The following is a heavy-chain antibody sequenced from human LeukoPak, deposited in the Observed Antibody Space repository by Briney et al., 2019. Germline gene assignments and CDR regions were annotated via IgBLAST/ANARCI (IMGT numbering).Heavy chain of an antibody. V-gene: IGHV3-30*02. CDR3: AKDSGSYSDDY. D-gene: IGHD1-26*01. J-gene: IGHJ4*02. Sequence: GGSLRLSCAASGFIFSSYGMHWVRQAPGKGLEWVAFIRYDGSKKYYADSVKGRFTISRDNSMDRLYLQMSRLRDEDTAVYYCAKDSGSYSDDYWGQGTLVIVSS. CDR2: IRYDGSKK. CDR1: GFIFSSYG.